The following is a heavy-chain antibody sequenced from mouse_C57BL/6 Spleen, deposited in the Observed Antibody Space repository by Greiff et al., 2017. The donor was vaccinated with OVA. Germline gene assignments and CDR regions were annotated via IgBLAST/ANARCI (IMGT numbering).Heavy chain of an antibody. D-gene: IGHD1-1*01. CDR3: AGGTTVVEDYWYFDV. V-gene: IGHV3-6*01. CDR2: ISYDGSN. CDR1: GYSITSGYY. J-gene: IGHJ1*03. Sequence: EVQLQESGPGLVKPSQSLSLTCSVTGYSITSGYYWNWIRQFPGNKLEWMGYISYDGSNNYNPSLKNRISITRDTSKNQFFLKLNSVTTEDTATYYCAGGTTVVEDYWYFDVWGTGTTVTVSS.